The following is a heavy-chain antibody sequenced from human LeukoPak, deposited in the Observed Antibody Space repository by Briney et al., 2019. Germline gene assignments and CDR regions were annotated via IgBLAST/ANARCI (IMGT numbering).Heavy chain of an antibody. D-gene: IGHD1-26*01. V-gene: IGHV4-59*01. CDR1: GGSMISYY. J-gene: IGHJ4*02. Sequence: SETLSLTCTVSGGSMISYYWSWLRQPPGRGLEWIGYIYYSGSTNYNPSLKSRVTISVDTSKKQFSLKLSSVTAADTAVYYCASLSRWELQYFDYCGQGTLVTVSS. CDR3: ASLSRWELQYFDY. CDR2: IYYSGST.